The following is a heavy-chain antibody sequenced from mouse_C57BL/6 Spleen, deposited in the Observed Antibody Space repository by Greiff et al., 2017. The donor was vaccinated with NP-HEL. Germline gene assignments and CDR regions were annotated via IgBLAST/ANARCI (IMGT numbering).Heavy chain of an antibody. CDR1: GFTFSSYG. J-gene: IGHJ3*01. CDR3: ARQAYYYDGPFAY. CDR2: ISSGGSYT. V-gene: IGHV5-6*01. D-gene: IGHD1-1*01. Sequence: EVQVVESGGDLVKPGGSLKLSCAASGFTFSSYGMSWVRQTPDKRLEWVATISSGGSYTYYPDSVKGRFTISRDKAKNTLYLQMSSLKSEDTAMYCCARQAYYYDGPFAYWGQGTLVTVSA.